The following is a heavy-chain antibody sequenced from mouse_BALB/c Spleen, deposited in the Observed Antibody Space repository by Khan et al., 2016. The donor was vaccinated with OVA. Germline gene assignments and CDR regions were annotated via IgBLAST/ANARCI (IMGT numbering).Heavy chain of an antibody. CDR3: SKGVSSYYVALDY. CDR2: IMGGGTT. J-gene: IGHJ4*01. V-gene: IGHV2-6-5*01. CDR1: GFSLTNYG. Sequence: QVQLKESGPGLVAPSQNLSITCTVSGFSLTNYGVSWIRQPPGKGLEWLGVIMGGGTTYYDSALKTRLSISKNYSKSQVFLKMNILQTNDTAVYYYSKGVSSYYVALDYWGQGTSVTVSS. D-gene: IGHD2-5*01.